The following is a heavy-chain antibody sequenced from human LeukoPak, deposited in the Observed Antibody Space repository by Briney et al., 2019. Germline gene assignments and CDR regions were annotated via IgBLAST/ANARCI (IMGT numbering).Heavy chain of an antibody. CDR2: IKSKTDGGTT. D-gene: IGHD2-8*02. CDR3: TTVSSGGVWYFDL. J-gene: IGHJ2*01. CDR1: GFTFSNAW. Sequence: GGSLRLSCAASGFTFSNAWMNWVRQAPGKGLEWVGRIKSKTDGGTTDYAAPAKGRFTISRDDSKNTLYLQMNSLKTEDTAVYYCTTVSSGGVWYFDLWGRGTLVTVSS. V-gene: IGHV3-15*07.